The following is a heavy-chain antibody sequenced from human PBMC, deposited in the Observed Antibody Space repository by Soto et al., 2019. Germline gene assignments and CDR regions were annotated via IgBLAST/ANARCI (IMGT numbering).Heavy chain of an antibody. Sequence: EVQLMESGGDLVHPGGSLRLACAASGFSFSSYAMVWVRQAPGKGLEWVSVISARGGSSYFADSVKGRFTISRDNAKNVLSLEINSLGAEDTALFFCSKGSFEYSASVGHLGQGTLVLVSS. CDR3: SKGSFEYSASVGH. D-gene: IGHD5-12*01. CDR1: GFSFSSYA. V-gene: IGHV3-23*01. J-gene: IGHJ4*02. CDR2: ISARGGSS.